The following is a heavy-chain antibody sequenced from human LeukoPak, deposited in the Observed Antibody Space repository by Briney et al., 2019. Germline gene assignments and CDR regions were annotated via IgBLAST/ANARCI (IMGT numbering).Heavy chain of an antibody. CDR1: RFTFSSYA. CDR3: XXXXXLWSLTPDY. J-gene: IGHJ4*02. D-gene: IGHD5-18*01. CDR2: IWYDGSNK. Sequence: GGSLRLSCAASRFTFSSYAMSWVRQAPGKGLEWVAVIWYDGSNKYYADSVKGRFTISRDNSKNTLYLQVNSLRAEDTAVYYCXXXXXLWSLTPDYWGQGTLVTVSS. V-gene: IGHV3-33*08.